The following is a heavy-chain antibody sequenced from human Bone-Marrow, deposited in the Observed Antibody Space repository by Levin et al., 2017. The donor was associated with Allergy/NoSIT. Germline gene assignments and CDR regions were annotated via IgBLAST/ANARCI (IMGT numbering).Heavy chain of an antibody. CDR1: GFTFANYA. Sequence: ESLKISCAASGFTFANYAMDWVRQTPGKGLESISSISPSDGRTYYVDSVKGRFTISRDNSKNMLYLQMNSLRAEDTARYYCTRVLSQKEHDWYGLDVWGQGTTVTVSS. CDR2: ISPSDGRT. J-gene: IGHJ6*02. V-gene: IGHV3-23*01. CDR3: TRVLSQKEHDWYGLDV. D-gene: IGHD3-9*01.